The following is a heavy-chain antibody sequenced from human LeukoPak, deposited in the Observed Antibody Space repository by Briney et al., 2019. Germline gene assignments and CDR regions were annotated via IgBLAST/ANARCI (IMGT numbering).Heavy chain of an antibody. V-gene: IGHV4-4*09. CDR1: GGSISSYY. CDR2: IYTSGST. J-gene: IGHJ5*02. D-gene: IGHD2-15*01. CDR3: ARLRVVAPFVWFDP. Sequence: SETLSLTCTVSGGSISSYYWSWIRQPPGKGLEWIGYIYTSGSTNYNPSLKSRVTISVDTSKNQFSLKLSSVTAADTAVYYCARLRVVAPFVWFDPWGQGTLVTLSS.